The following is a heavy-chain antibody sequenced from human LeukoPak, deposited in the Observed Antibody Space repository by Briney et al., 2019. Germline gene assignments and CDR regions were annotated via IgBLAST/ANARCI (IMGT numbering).Heavy chain of an antibody. CDR3: AKRNQYYYDSSGPEPFDY. D-gene: IGHD3-22*01. CDR2: ISGSGGST. V-gene: IGHV3-23*01. CDR1: GFTFSSYA. J-gene: IGHJ4*02. Sequence: RPGGSLRLSCAASGFTFSSYAMSWVRQAPGKGLEWVSAISGSGGSTYYADSVKGRFTISRDNSKNTLYLQMNSLRAEDTAVYYCAKRNQYYYDSSGPEPFDYWGQGTLVTVSS.